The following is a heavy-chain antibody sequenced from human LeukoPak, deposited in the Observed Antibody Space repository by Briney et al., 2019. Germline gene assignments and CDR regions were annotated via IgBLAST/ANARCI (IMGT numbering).Heavy chain of an antibody. CDR2: IYYSGST. V-gene: IGHV4-59*08. CDR1: GGSISSYY. CDR3: ARQHDHYYMDV. D-gene: IGHD1-1*01. Sequence: SETLSLTCTVSGGSISSYYWSWIRQPPGKGLEWIGYIYYSGSTNYNPSLKSRVTISVDTSKNQFSLKLSSVTAADTAVYYCARQHDHYYMDVWGKGTTVTVSS. J-gene: IGHJ6*03.